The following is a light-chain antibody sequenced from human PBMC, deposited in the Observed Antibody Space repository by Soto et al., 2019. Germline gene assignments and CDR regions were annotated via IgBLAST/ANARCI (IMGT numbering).Light chain of an antibody. CDR1: QSVSSNY. CDR3: QQYGSSPPT. J-gene: IGKJ2*01. CDR2: AAS. V-gene: IGKV3-20*01. Sequence: EIVLTQSPGTLSLSPGERATLSCRASQSVSSNYLAWYQQKPGQAPRLLIYAASSRATGIPDRFSGSGSGTDFTLTISRLEPEDSAVYYCQQYGSSPPTFGQGTKLEIK.